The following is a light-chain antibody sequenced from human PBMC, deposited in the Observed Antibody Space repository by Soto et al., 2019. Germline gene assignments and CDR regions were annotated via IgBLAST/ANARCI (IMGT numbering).Light chain of an antibody. V-gene: IGKV1-39*01. CDR3: QQSYSTQWT. J-gene: IGKJ1*01. CDR1: QDISNY. CDR2: DAS. Sequence: DIQMTQSPSSLSASVGDTVTITCQASQDISNYLNWYQQKPGKAPKILIYDASNLETGVPSRFSGSGSGTDFDLTISSLQPEDVATYYRQQSYSTQWTFGQGTKVDIK.